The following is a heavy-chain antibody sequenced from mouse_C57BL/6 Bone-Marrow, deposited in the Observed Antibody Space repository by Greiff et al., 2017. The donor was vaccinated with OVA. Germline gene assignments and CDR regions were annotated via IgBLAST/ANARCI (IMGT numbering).Heavy chain of an antibody. CDR1: GFTFSSYA. CDR2: ISDGGSYT. D-gene: IGHD2-1*01. V-gene: IGHV5-4*01. CDR3: ARDVGGNYEAMDY. Sequence: EVKLVESGGGLVKPGGSLKLSCAAYGFTFSSYAMSWVRQTPEKSLEWVATISDGGSYTYYPDNVKGRFTISSDNAKNNLYMQIRHLKSEDTAMYYCARDVGGNYEAMDYWGQGTSVTLSS. J-gene: IGHJ4*01.